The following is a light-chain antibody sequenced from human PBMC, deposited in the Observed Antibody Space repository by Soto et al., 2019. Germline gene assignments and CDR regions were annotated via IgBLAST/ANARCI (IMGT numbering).Light chain of an antibody. Sequence: DIQMTQSPSSLSASVGDRVTITCQASQDISNYLNWYQQKPGKAPKLLIYDASNLETGVPSRFSGSGSGTDFTFTISSLQAEDIATYYCQQYDNLFMYTFGQGTKLEIK. CDR2: DAS. V-gene: IGKV1-33*01. CDR1: QDISNY. J-gene: IGKJ2*01. CDR3: QQYDNLFMYT.